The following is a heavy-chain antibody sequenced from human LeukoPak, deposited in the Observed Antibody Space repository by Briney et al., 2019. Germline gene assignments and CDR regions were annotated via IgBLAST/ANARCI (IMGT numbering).Heavy chain of an antibody. Sequence: SETLSLTCAVYGGSFSGYYWSWIRQPPGKGLEWIGEINHSGSTNYNPSLKSRVTISVDTSKNQFSLKLSSVTAADTAVYYCATSIPSSGWYPSGWFDPWGQGTLVTVSS. V-gene: IGHV4-34*01. CDR3: ATSIPSSGWYPSGWFDP. D-gene: IGHD6-19*01. J-gene: IGHJ5*02. CDR2: INHSGST. CDR1: GGSFSGYY.